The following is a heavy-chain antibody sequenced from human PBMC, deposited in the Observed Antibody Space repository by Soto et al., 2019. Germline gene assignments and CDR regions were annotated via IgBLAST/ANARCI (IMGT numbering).Heavy chain of an antibody. CDR3: ARLRVDIWSASLFEY. CDR2: IDAGNGNI. Sequence: ASVKVSCKASGYTFTTFAMHWVRQAPGQGLEWMGYIDAGNGNIKYSQKFQDRVTITRDTSARTVYMELSSLTSEDTATYYCARLRVDIWSASLFEYWGQGTLVTVSS. J-gene: IGHJ4*02. CDR1: GYTFTTFA. D-gene: IGHD3-3*01. V-gene: IGHV1-3*01.